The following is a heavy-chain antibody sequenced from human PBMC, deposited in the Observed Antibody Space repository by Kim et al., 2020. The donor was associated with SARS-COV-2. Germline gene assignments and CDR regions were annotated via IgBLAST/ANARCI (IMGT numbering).Heavy chain of an antibody. D-gene: IGHD3-10*01. CDR3: ARGRTYYYGSGAPFDY. J-gene: IGHJ4*02. CDR1: GGSFSGYY. Sequence: SETLSLTCAVYGGSFSGYYWSWIRQPPGKGLEWIGEINHSGSTNYNPSLKSRVTISVDTSKNQFSLKLSSVTAADTAVYYCARGRTYYYGSGAPFDYWGQGTLVTVST. CDR2: INHSGST. V-gene: IGHV4-34*01.